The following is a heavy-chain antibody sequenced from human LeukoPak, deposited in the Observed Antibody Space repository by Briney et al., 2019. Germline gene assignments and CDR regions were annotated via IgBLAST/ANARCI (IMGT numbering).Heavy chain of an antibody. J-gene: IGHJ4*02. CDR2: ISGYNANT. CDR3: ARPRVAGSFDY. D-gene: IGHD6-19*01. V-gene: IGHV1-18*01. CDR1: GYTFTSYG. Sequence: AAMRVSCEASGYTFTSYGIRWVGQAPGKGLEWMGWISGYNANTNYGQKFQGRVTMTIDTSTTTVYMELRSLRSDDTAVYYCARPRVAGSFDYWGQGTLVTVSS.